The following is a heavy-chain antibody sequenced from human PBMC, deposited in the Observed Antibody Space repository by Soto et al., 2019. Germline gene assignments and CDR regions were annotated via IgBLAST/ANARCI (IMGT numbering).Heavy chain of an antibody. V-gene: IGHV1-69*12. Sequence: QVQLVQSGAEVKKPGSSVKVSCKASGGTFSSYAISWVRQAPGQGLEWMGGIIPIFGTAKYAQKFQGRVTITADESTSRADMELSSLRSEDTAVYYCARDPRDPPDYDDYAWFDPWGQGTLVTVSS. CDR3: ARDPRDPPDYDDYAWFDP. J-gene: IGHJ5*02. D-gene: IGHD4-17*01. CDR2: IIPIFGTA. CDR1: GGTFSSYA.